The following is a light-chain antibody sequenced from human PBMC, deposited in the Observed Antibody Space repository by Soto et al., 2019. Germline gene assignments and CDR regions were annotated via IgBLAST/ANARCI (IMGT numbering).Light chain of an antibody. CDR2: KAS. CDR3: QHYNSYSEA. CDR1: QTISSW. J-gene: IGKJ1*01. V-gene: IGKV1-5*03. Sequence: DIQMTQSPSTLSGAVGDRVTMTCRASQTISSWLAWYQQKPGKAPKLLIYKASTLKSGVPSRFSGSGSGTEFTLTISSLQPDDFATYYCQHYNSYSEAFGQGTKADIK.